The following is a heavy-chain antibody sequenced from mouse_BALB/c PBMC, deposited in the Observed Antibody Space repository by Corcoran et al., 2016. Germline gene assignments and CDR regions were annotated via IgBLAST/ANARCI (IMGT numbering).Heavy chain of an antibody. CDR1: GYSITGGYY. J-gene: IGHJ4*01. V-gene: IGHV3-6*02. Sequence: VQLQEAGPGVVTPSQSLSLTSAVTGYSITGGYYWNWIRQFPGNKLEWMGYISYDGSNNYNPSLKNRISITRDTSKNQFFLKLNSVTTEDTATYYCARDTMIVDYWGQGTSVTVSS. CDR2: ISYDGSN. CDR3: ARDTMIVDY. D-gene: IGHD2-4*01.